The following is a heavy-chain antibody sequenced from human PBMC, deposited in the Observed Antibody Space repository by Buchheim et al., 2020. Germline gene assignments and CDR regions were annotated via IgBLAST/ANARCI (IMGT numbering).Heavy chain of an antibody. Sequence: QVQLQESGPGLVKPSQTLSLTCTVSGGSISSGDYYWSWIRQPPGKGLEWIGYIYYSGSTYYNPSLKSRVTISVDTSKNQFSLKLSSVTAAGTAVYYCARERGSSWYTGTPHYFDYWGQGTL. CDR1: GGSISSGDYY. D-gene: IGHD6-13*01. J-gene: IGHJ4*02. CDR2: IYYSGST. V-gene: IGHV4-30-4*01. CDR3: ARERGSSWYTGTPHYFDY.